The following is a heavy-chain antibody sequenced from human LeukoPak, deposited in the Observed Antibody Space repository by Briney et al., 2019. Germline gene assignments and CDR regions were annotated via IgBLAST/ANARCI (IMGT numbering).Heavy chain of an antibody. D-gene: IGHD3-22*01. Sequence: ASVKVSCKASGYTFTGYYMHWVRQAPGQGLEWMGWINPNGGGTNYAQKFQGRVTMTRDTSISTAYMELSRLRSDDTAVYYCARSPFYYYDSSGYYYFDYWGQGTLVTVSS. V-gene: IGHV1-2*02. J-gene: IGHJ4*02. CDR2: INPNGGGT. CDR3: ARSPFYYYDSSGYYYFDY. CDR1: GYTFTGYY.